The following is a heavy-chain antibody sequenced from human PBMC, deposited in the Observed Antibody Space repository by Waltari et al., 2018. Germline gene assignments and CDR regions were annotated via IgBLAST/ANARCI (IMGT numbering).Heavy chain of an antibody. CDR1: GYTFPGYY. D-gene: IGHD2-2*01. V-gene: IGHV1-2*02. Sequence: QVQLVQSGAEVKKPGASVKVSCTTSGYTFPGYYMYWVRQAPGQGLEWMGWINPYSGGTAYAQKFQGRVTLTRDTSISTAYMELNRLISDDSAMYYCATAPDAFQIINWGQGTLVTVSS. CDR3: ATAPDAFQIIN. CDR2: INPYSGGT. J-gene: IGHJ4*02.